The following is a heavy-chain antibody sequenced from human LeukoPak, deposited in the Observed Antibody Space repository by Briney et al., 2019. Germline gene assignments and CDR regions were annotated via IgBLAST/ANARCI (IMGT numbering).Heavy chain of an antibody. CDR1: GGTFSSYA. D-gene: IGHD5-18*01. CDR2: IIPIFGTA. CDR3: ARSLNSYGHQFDY. J-gene: IGHJ4*02. V-gene: IGHV1-69*01. Sequence: SVKVSCKASGGTFSSYAISWVRQAPGQGLEWMGGIIPIFGTANYAQKFQGRVTITADESTSTAYMELSSLRSEDTAVYYCARSLNSYGHQFDYWGQGTLVIVSS.